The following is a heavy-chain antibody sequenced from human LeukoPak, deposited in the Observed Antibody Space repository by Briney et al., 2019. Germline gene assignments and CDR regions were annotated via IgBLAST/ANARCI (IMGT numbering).Heavy chain of an antibody. Sequence: SVKVSCKASGGTSSSYAISWVRQAPGQGLEWVGGIIPIFGTANYAQKFQGRVTITTDESTSTAYMELSSLRSEDTAVYYCATAYCGGDCYATNFDYWGQGTRVTVSS. CDR3: ATAYCGGDCYATNFDY. CDR1: GGTSSSYA. CDR2: IIPIFGTA. J-gene: IGHJ4*02. D-gene: IGHD2-21*02. V-gene: IGHV1-69*05.